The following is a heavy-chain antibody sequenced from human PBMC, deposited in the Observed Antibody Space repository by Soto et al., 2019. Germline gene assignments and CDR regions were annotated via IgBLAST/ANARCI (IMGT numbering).Heavy chain of an antibody. V-gene: IGHV3-30*18. CDR3: AKPFLITFGGVDLVY. CDR1: GFTFSSYG. CDR2: ISYDGSNK. Sequence: GGSLRLSCAASGFTFSSYGMHWVRQAPGKGLEWVAVISYDGSNKYYADSVKGRFTISRDNSKNTLYLQMNSLRAEDTAVYYCAKPFLITFGGVDLVYWGQRTLVTV. D-gene: IGHD3-16*01. J-gene: IGHJ4*02.